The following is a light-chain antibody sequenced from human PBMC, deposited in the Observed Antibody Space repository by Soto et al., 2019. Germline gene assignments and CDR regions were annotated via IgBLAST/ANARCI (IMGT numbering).Light chain of an antibody. CDR3: QQLNTFPIT. CDR2: AAS. Sequence: DIQLTQSPSFLSASEGDRVTITCRASQGISSYFAWYQQKPGKAPKLLMYAASTLQRGVPSRFSGSGSGTEFTLTISSLQPEDFATYYCQQLNTFPITFGQGTRLEIK. V-gene: IGKV1-9*01. J-gene: IGKJ5*01. CDR1: QGISSY.